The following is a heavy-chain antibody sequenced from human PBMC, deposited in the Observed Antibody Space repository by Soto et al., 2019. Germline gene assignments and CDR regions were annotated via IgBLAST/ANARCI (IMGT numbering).Heavy chain of an antibody. CDR2: INHSGST. V-gene: IGHV4-39*01. CDR3: ARLGGYVSVGYYYLWDS. CDR1: DGSMNSDSSY. D-gene: IGHD3-22*01. Sequence: SETLSLTCRVSDGSMNSDSSYWGWIRQPPGKGLEWIGVINHSGSTYHNLSLKGRVTMSVDASRNQFSLKLTSMTAADTAVYYCARLGGYVSVGYYYLWDSWGQGTLVTVSS. J-gene: IGHJ4*02.